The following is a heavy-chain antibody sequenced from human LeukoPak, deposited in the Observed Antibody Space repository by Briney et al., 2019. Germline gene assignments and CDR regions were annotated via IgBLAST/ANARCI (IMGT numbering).Heavy chain of an antibody. CDR1: GYRFTDYW. CDR2: IYPGDSDT. CDR3: AAGWFGGPYDY. J-gene: IGHJ4*02. V-gene: IGHV5-51*01. Sequence: GESLKISCQGSGYRFTDYWIGWARQVPGRGLEWMSIIYPGDSDTRYSPSFQGRVTISADKSISIAYLQWSSLKASDTAIYYCAAGWFGGPYDYWGQGILVTVSS. D-gene: IGHD3-10*01.